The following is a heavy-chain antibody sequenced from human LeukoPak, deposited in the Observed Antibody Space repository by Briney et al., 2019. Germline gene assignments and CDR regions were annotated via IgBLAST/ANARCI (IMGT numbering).Heavy chain of an antibody. CDR2: IYYSGST. Sequence: SETLSLTCTVSGGSISSSSYDWGWIRQPPGKRLEWIGSIYYSGSTYYNPSLKSRVTISVDTSKNQFSLKLSSVTATDTAVYYCARTSGSYLKWFDPWGQGTLVTVSS. V-gene: IGHV4-39*01. J-gene: IGHJ5*02. CDR1: GGSISSSSYD. CDR3: ARTSGSYLKWFDP. D-gene: IGHD3-10*01.